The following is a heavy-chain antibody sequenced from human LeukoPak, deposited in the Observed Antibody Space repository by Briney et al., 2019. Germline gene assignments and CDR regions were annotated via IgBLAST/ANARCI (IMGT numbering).Heavy chain of an antibody. CDR3: ASSENSSGWTD. D-gene: IGHD6-19*01. Sequence: ASVKVSCKASGYTFTSYGLSWVRQAPGQGLEWMGIINPSGGSTSYAQKFQGRVTMTRDTSTSTVYMELSSLRSEDTAVYYCASSENSSGWTDWGQGTLVTVSS. CDR1: GYTFTSYG. J-gene: IGHJ4*02. CDR2: INPSGGST. V-gene: IGHV1-46*01.